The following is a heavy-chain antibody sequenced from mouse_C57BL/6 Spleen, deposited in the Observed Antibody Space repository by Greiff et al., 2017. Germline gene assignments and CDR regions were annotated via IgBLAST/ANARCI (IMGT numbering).Heavy chain of an antibody. CDR3: ARGIGSSYFFDC. J-gene: IGHJ2*01. V-gene: IGHV5-17*01. CDR1: GFTFSDYG. CDR2: ISSGSSTI. Sequence: EVKLMESGGGLVKPGGSLKLSCAASGFTFSDYGMHWVRQAPEKGLEWVAYISSGSSTIYYADTVKGRFTISRDNAKNTLFLQMTSLRSEDTAMYYCARGIGSSYFFDCWGQGTTLTVSS. D-gene: IGHD1-1*01.